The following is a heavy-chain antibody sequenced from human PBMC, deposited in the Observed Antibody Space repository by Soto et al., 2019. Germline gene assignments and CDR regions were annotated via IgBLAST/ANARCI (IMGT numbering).Heavy chain of an antibody. CDR2: IYNSATT. Sequence: QVQLQESGPGLVKPSQTLSLTCTVSGGSISTGGYYWSWIRQHPGKGLEWTGYIYNSATTYYNPSLKSRVTISVDTSKNQFSLKLSAVTVADTAVYYCARDPAPWGQGALVTVSS. CDR1: GGSISTGGYY. V-gene: IGHV4-31*03. CDR3: ARDPAP. J-gene: IGHJ5*02.